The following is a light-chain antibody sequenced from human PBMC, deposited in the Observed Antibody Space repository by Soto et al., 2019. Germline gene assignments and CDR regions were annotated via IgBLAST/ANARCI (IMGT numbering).Light chain of an antibody. CDR1: QTIGSY. J-gene: IGKJ2*01. V-gene: IGKV1-39*01. CDR3: QQSYSPLMYT. CDR2: ATS. Sequence: DLQMTQSPSSLSASIGDRVTITCRASQTIGSYLNWYQQKPGKAPKLLIYATSGLHSGVPSRFSGSGSGTDFTLTISSLQPEDFATYYCQQSYSPLMYTFGQGTKLEIK.